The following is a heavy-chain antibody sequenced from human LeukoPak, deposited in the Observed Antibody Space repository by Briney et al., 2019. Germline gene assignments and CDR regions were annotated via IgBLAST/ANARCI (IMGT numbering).Heavy chain of an antibody. CDR1: GYTFTSYG. Sequence: ASVKVPCKASGYTFTSYGISWVRQAPGQGLEWMGWISAYNGNTNYAQKLQGRVTMTTDTSTSTAYMELRSLRSDDTAVYYCARVGGIVVVPAAMFWFDPWGQGTLVTVSS. D-gene: IGHD2-2*01. CDR3: ARVGGIVVVPAAMFWFDP. V-gene: IGHV1-18*01. CDR2: ISAYNGNT. J-gene: IGHJ5*02.